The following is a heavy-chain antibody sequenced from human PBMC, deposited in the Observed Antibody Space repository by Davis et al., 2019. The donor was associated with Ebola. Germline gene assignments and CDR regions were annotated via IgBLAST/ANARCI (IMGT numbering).Heavy chain of an antibody. Sequence: SLKISCIASGFKFDDHAMNWVRQGPGRGLEWVSGISWDSGTTLYAESVEGRFTISRDNAKNSLYLQMNRLTAEDTAVYYCAREVGRAMFDPWGQGTLVTVSS. V-gene: IGHV3-9*01. D-gene: IGHD1-26*01. CDR1: GFKFDDHA. J-gene: IGHJ5*02. CDR2: ISWDSGTT. CDR3: AREVGRAMFDP.